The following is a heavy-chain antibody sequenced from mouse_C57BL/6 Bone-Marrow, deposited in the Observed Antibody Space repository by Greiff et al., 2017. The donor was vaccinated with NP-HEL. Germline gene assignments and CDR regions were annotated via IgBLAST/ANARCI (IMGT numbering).Heavy chain of an antibody. Sequence: QVHVKQSGAELVKPGASVKISCKASGYAFSSYWMNWVKERPGRGLEWIGQIYPGDGATKYNGKFKGKATLTADNASRQAYMQVSSRTSEDSAVYFCARGDYGSSRFGYAMDYWGQGTSVTVSS. J-gene: IGHJ4*01. D-gene: IGHD1-1*01. V-gene: IGHV1-80*01. CDR3: ARGDYGSSRFGYAMDY. CDR1: GYAFSSYW. CDR2: IYPGDGAT.